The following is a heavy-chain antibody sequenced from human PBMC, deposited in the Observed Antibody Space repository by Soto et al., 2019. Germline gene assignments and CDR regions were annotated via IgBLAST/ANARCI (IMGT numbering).Heavy chain of an antibody. D-gene: IGHD3-3*01. Sequence: LRLSCAASGFTFSTYAMTWFRQAPGKGLEWVSAISADGGATFHADSVKGRFTISRDNSRNTLYLQMNSLRVEDTAVYFCTKLEMSESVYWGQGTQVTVSS. CDR3: TKLEMSESVY. CDR1: GFTFSTYA. J-gene: IGHJ4*02. CDR2: ISADGGAT. V-gene: IGHV3-23*01.